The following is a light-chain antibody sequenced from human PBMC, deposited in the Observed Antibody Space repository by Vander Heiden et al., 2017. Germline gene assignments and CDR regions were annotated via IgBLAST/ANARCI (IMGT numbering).Light chain of an antibody. J-gene: IGKJ2*01. CDR3: QQTYSTPYT. CDR1: HSVLYSSDKKNY. Sequence: DIVMTPSPDFLAGSLGERATINCKSNHSVLYSSDKKNYLAWYQQKPGQPPKLLISGASTREPGVPDRFSDRGSGTVFSLTISSLQAADVAVYFCQQTYSTPYTFGQGTKLEIK. V-gene: IGKV4-1*01. CDR2: GAS.